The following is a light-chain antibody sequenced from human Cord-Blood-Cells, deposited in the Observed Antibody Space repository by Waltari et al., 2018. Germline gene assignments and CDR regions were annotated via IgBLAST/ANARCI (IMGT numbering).Light chain of an antibody. CDR3: SSYTSSSFYV. Sequence: QSALTQPASVSGSPGQSITISCTGPSSDVGGYNYVSWYQQHPGKAPKLMIYDVSNRPSGVSNRFSGSKSGNTASLTISGLQAEDEADYYCSSYTSSSFYVFGTGTKVTVL. V-gene: IGLV2-14*03. CDR2: DVS. CDR1: SSDVGGYNY. J-gene: IGLJ1*01.